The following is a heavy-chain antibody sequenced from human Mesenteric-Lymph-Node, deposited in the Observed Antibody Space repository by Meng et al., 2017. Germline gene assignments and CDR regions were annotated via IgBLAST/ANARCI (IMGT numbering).Heavy chain of an antibody. CDR3: ATLTVGSGTYYPF. Sequence: ASVKVSCKASGYTFTANYIHWVRQAPGRGLEWMGWIYPDSGDTNYAQEFQGRVTMTRDTSISTAYMELTSLISDDTAVYYCATLTVGSGTYYPFWGQGTLVTVSS. CDR1: GYTFTANY. CDR2: IYPDSGDT. J-gene: IGHJ4*02. V-gene: IGHV1-2*02. D-gene: IGHD3-10*01.